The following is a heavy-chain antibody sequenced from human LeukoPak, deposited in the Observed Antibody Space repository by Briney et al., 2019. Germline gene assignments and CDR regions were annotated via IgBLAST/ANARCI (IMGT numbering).Heavy chain of an antibody. CDR1: GFTVSSNF. J-gene: IGHJ4*02. Sequence: GGSLRLSCAASGFTVSSNFMSWVRQAPGKGLEWVSVIYRCGSTYFADSVKGRFTISRVNSKNTLYLQMNSLRAEDTAVYYCASYYGGNFDYWGQGTLVTVSS. CDR2: IYRCGST. V-gene: IGHV3-53*01. CDR3: ASYYGGNFDY. D-gene: IGHD4-23*01.